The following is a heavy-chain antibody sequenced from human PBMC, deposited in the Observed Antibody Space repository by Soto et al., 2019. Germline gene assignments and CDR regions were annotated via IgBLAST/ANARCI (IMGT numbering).Heavy chain of an antibody. Sequence: PSETLSLTCTFSGGSISNYYCNWIRQPAGKGLEWIGRIDTSGSTNYNPSLKSRVTMSVDTSKQEFSLKLSSVTAADTALYYCARGGQDFWSGPFDYWGRGALVTVS. J-gene: IGHJ4*02. CDR1: GGSISNYY. V-gene: IGHV4-4*07. D-gene: IGHD3-3*01. CDR3: ARGGQDFWSGPFDY. CDR2: IDTSGST.